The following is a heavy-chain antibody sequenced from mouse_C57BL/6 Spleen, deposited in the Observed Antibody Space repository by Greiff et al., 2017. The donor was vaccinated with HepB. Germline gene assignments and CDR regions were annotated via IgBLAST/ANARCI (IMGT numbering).Heavy chain of an antibody. CDR3: ARRDYDETVYYYAMDY. Sequence: VQLQQSGAELVKPGASVKLSCKASGYTFTSYWMQWVKQRPGQGLEWIGEIDPSDSYTNYNQKFKGKATLTVDTSSSTAYMQLSSLTSEDSAVYYCARRDYDETVYYYAMDYWGQGTSVTVSS. V-gene: IGHV1-50*01. J-gene: IGHJ4*01. D-gene: IGHD2-4*01. CDR2: IDPSDSYT. CDR1: GYTFTSYW.